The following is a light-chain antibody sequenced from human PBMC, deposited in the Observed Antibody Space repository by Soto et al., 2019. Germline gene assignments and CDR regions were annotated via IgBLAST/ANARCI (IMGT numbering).Light chain of an antibody. J-gene: IGKJ4*01. CDR1: QSLLQTNGNTY. CDR2: LAT. V-gene: IGKV2-28*01. Sequence: DIVMTQSPLSLPVTPGEPASISCRSSQSLLQTNGNTYLDWYLQKPGQSPELLISLATNRASGVPDRFSGSGSGTDFTLKISRVEAEDVGVYYCMQAKQTPFTFGGGTKVDSK. CDR3: MQAKQTPFT.